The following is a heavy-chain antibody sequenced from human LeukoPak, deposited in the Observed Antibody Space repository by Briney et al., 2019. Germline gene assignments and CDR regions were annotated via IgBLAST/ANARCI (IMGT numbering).Heavy chain of an antibody. CDR3: ARDLRYSSSWSIDY. J-gene: IGHJ4*02. D-gene: IGHD6-13*01. V-gene: IGHV1-18*01. Sequence: ASVKVSCKASGYTFTSYGISWVRQAPGQGLEWMGWISAYNGNTNYAQKLQGRVTMTTDTSTSTAYMELRRLRSDDTAVYYCARDLRYSSSWSIDYWGQGTLVTVSS. CDR2: ISAYNGNT. CDR1: GYTFTSYG.